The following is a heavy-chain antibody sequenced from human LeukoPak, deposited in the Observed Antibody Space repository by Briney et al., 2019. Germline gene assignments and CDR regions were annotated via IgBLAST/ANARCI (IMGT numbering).Heavy chain of an antibody. V-gene: IGHV3-30-3*01. CDR3: ARGNFGYSGYDYGDYEDY. J-gene: IGHJ4*02. CDR2: ISYDGSNK. Sequence: GGSLRLSCAASGFTFSSYAMHWVRQAPGKGLEWVAVISYDGSNKYYADSAKGRFTISRDNSKNTLYLQMNSLRAEDTAVYYCARGNFGYSGYDYGDYEDYWGQGTLVTVSS. D-gene: IGHD5-12*01. CDR1: GFTFSSYA.